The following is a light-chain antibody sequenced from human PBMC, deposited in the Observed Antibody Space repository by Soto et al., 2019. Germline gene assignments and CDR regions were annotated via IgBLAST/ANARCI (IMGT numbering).Light chain of an antibody. CDR1: PHINY. V-gene: IGKV1-12*02. CDR3: QQANNFPWT. J-gene: IGKJ1*01. Sequence: DIQMTQSPSSVSPSVGDRVTITCRASPHINYLAWYQQKPGKAPILLIYATSHLQSGVPSRFSGSGSGTDFTLTISSMQPEDFGTYYCQQANNFPWTFGQGTKVEVK. CDR2: ATS.